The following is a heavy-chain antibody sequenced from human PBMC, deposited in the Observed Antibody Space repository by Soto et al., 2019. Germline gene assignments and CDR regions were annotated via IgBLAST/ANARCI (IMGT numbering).Heavy chain of an antibody. CDR3: ARQQLANYYYYGMDV. Sequence: SVKVSCKASGYTFTSYAMHWVRQAPGQGLEWMGGIIPIFGTANYAQKFQGRVTITADESTSTAYMELSSLRSEDTAVYYCARQQLANYYYYGMDVWGQGTTVTVSS. CDR2: IIPIFGTA. D-gene: IGHD6-13*01. J-gene: IGHJ6*02. V-gene: IGHV1-69*13. CDR1: GYTFTSYA.